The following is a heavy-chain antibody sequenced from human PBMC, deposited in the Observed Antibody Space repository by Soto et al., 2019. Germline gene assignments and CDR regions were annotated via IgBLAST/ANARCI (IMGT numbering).Heavy chain of an antibody. V-gene: IGHV3-30-3*01. CDR2: ISYDGSNK. CDR1: GFTFSSYA. Sequence: QVQLVESGGGVVQPGRSLRLSCAASGFTFSSYATHWVRQAPGKGLEWVAVISYDGSNKYYADSVKGRFTISRDNSKNTLYLQMNSLRAEDTAVYYCARDQGAFDYWGQGTLVTVSS. CDR3: ARDQGAFDY. J-gene: IGHJ4*02. D-gene: IGHD3-16*01.